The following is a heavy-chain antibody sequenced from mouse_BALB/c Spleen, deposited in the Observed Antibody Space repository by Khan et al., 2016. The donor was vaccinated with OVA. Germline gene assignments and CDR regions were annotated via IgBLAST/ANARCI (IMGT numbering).Heavy chain of an antibody. V-gene: IGHV1-5*01. CDR3: TRSYDSYYFDY. D-gene: IGHD2-4*01. CDR1: GYSFTSYW. J-gene: IGHJ2*01. Sequence: VQLQQSGTVLARPGASVKMSCKASGYSFTSYWIHWVKQRPGQGLEWIGAIYPGISDTRYNQKFKGKAKLTAVTSASTAYMEHSSLTNEDSAVYYCTRSYDSYYFDYWGQGTTLTVSS. CDR2: IYPGISDT.